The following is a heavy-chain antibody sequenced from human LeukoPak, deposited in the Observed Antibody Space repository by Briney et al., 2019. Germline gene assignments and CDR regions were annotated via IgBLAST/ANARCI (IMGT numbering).Heavy chain of an antibody. D-gene: IGHD6-19*01. V-gene: IGHV4-39*07. Sequence: SETLSLTCTVSDGSISSSSYYWGWIRQPPGKGLEWIGNIYYSGSTYYNPSLKSRVTISVDTSKNQFSLKLSSVTAAGTAVYYCARDQGRWLVRTFDYWGEGTLVTVSS. J-gene: IGHJ4*02. CDR2: IYYSGST. CDR1: DGSISSSSYY. CDR3: ARDQGRWLVRTFDY.